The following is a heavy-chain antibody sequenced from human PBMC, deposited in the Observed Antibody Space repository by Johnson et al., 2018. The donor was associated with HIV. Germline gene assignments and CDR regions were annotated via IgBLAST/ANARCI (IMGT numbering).Heavy chain of an antibody. Sequence: QMQLVESGGGLVKPGGSLRLSCAASGFTFSDYYMSWIRTAPGKGLEWVLYISSSGSTIDYSDTIMGPFTISKDNAKNSLYLQMNSLRAEDTAVYYCARWGRGSIVLVVYARSDAFDIWGQGTMVTVSS. D-gene: IGHD2-8*02. CDR1: GFTFSDYY. CDR3: ARWGRGSIVLVVYARSDAFDI. J-gene: IGHJ3*02. V-gene: IGHV3-11*04. CDR2: ISSSGSTI.